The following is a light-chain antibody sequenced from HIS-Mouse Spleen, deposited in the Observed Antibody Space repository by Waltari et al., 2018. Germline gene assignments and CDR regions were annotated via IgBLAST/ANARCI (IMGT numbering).Light chain of an antibody. V-gene: IGLV3-10*01. J-gene: IGLJ2*01. CDR3: YSTDSSGNHRV. Sequence: SYELTQPPSVSVSPGQKARITCSGDALPKKYAYWYQQKSGQAPVLVINEDSKRPSGIPERVSGSSSGTRATLTISGAQVEDEADYYCYSTDSSGNHRVFGGGTKLTVL. CDR2: EDS. CDR1: ALPKKY.